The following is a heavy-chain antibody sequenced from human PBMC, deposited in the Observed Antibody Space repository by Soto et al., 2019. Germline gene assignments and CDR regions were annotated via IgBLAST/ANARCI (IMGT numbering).Heavy chain of an antibody. D-gene: IGHD3-16*01. CDR1: GFIFSSHA. J-gene: IGHJ4*02. Sequence: GGSLRLSCTASGFIFSSHAMNWVRQTTGKGLEWVSSVGGDSHTFYAESVKGRFTISRDNAKNSLFLQMNSLRVEDTAVYYCAREGRGIQDLDYWGQGTLVTVSS. CDR3: AREGRGIQDLDY. CDR2: VGGDSHT. V-gene: IGHV3-21*01.